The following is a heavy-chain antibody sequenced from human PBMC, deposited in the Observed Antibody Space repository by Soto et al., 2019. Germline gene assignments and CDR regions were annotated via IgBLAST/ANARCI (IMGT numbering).Heavy chain of an antibody. CDR1: GDSFNTFA. V-gene: IGHV1-69*06. D-gene: IGHD3-22*01. Sequence: QVQLVQSGAEVKKPGSSVKLSCKASGDSFNTFAVTWVRQAPGQGLEWMGGIIPNFDTPNYAQKFQGRVTIIADKSTSTPYMELSSLRSEDTAVYYCAGPYYDSSGYYLWYFDYWGQGTLVTVSS. CDR2: IIPNFDTP. J-gene: IGHJ4*02. CDR3: AGPYYDSSGYYLWYFDY.